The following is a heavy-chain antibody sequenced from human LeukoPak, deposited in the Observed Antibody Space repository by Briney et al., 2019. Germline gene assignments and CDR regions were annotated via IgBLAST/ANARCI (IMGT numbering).Heavy chain of an antibody. CDR1: GGSISSSSYY. J-gene: IGHJ4*02. CDR2: IYYSGST. D-gene: IGHD6-19*01. Sequence: SETLSLTCTVSGGSISSSSYYWGWIRQPPGKGLEWIGSIYYSGSTYYNPSLKSRVTISVDTSKNQVSLKLSSVTAADTAVYYCARQQWLVTLYFDYWGQGTLVTVSS. V-gene: IGHV4-39*01. CDR3: ARQQWLVTLYFDY.